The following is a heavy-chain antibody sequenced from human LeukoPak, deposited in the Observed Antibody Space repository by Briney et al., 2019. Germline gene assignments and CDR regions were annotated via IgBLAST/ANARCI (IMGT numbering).Heavy chain of an antibody. CDR3: ARGAEPLRGVDY. V-gene: IGHV4-61*01. CDR1: GGSVSSGNYY. CDR2: IYYSGAT. Sequence: SETLCLTCTVSGGSVSSGNYYWSWIRQPPGKGLEWIGYIYYSGATNYNPSLKSRVTLSVDTSKNQFSLKLNSVTAADTAVYYCARGAEPLRGVDYWGQGTQVTVSS. D-gene: IGHD4-17*01. J-gene: IGHJ4*02.